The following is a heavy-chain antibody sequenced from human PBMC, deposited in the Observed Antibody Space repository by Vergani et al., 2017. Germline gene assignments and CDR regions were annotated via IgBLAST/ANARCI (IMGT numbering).Heavy chain of an antibody. CDR3: ARRDSSSPALDY. CDR2: IGTAGDT. V-gene: IGHV3-13*01. CDR1: GFTFSTYD. D-gene: IGHD6-6*01. J-gene: IGHJ4*02. Sequence: EGKALESGGGLVQPGGSLRLSCEASGFTFSTYDMHWVRQATGKGLEWVSAIGTAGDTYYPGSVKGRFTISRENAKNSLYLQMNGLRAGDTAVYYCARRDSSSPALDYWGQGTLVTVSS.